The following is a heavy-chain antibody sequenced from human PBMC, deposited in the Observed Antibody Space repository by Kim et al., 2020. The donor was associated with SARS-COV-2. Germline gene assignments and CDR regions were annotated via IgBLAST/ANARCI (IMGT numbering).Heavy chain of an antibody. J-gene: IGHJ4*02. Sequence: TNYSPSFQGHVTISADKSISTAYLQWSSLKASDTAMYYCASPRHTGGYDYWGQGTLVTVSS. CDR3: ASPRHTGGYDY. CDR2: T. V-gene: IGHV5-10-1*01. D-gene: IGHD2-8*02.